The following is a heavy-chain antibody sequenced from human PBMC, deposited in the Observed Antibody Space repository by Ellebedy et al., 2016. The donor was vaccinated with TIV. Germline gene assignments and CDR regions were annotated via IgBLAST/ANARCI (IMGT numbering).Heavy chain of an antibody. CDR2: INPGSGAT. D-gene: IGHD1-7*01. CDR3: LRDRQGRNYQPGDC. CDR1: GYTLTGYY. V-gene: IGHV1-2*02. Sequence: AASVKVSCKASGYTLTGYYMHWVRQAPGHGLEWMGWINPGSGATDYSQRFQGRVTLTRDTSINTAYMELSRLTSDDTAVYYCLRDRQGRNYQPGDCWGQGTLVTVSS. J-gene: IGHJ4*02.